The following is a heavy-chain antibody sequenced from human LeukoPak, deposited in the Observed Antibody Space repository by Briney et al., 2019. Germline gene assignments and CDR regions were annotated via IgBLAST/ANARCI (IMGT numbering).Heavy chain of an antibody. CDR2: ISGSGGST. CDR1: GFTFSRFG. V-gene: IGHV3-23*01. D-gene: IGHD3-22*01. CDR3: AKHYFDSSAYYYPFDF. J-gene: IGHJ4*02. Sequence: GGSLRLSCAASGFTFSRFGMSWVRQAPAKGLEWVSSISGSGGSTYYADSVKGRITIPRDNSKNTLFLQIKSLRAEDTAVYYCAKHYFDSSAYYYPFDFWGQGTLLTVSS.